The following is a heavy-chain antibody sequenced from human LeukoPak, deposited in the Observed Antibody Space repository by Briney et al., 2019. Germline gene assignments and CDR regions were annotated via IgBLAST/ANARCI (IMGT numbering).Heavy chain of an antibody. CDR1: GGSISSGGYS. J-gene: IGHJ4*02. CDR3: ARGQAGNYDFWSGYHLNFDY. Sequence: SETLSLTCAVSGGSISSGGYSWSWIRQPPGKGLEWIGYIYHSGSTYYNPSLKSRVTISVDRSKNQFSLKLSFAAAADTAVYYCARGQAGNYDFWSGYHLNFDYWGQGTLVTVSS. D-gene: IGHD3-3*01. CDR2: IYHSGST. V-gene: IGHV4-30-2*01.